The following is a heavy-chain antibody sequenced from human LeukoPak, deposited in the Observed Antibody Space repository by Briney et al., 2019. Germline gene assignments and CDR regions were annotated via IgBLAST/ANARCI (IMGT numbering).Heavy chain of an antibody. CDR1: GYTFTGYY. CDR2: INPNSGGT. J-gene: IGHJ4*02. Sequence: ASVKVSCKASGYTFTGYYMHWVRQAPGQGLEWMGWINPNSGGTNYAQKFQGRVTMTRDTSISTAYMELSRLTSDDTAVYYCARAIITIFGVVSPLDYWGQGTLVTVSS. CDR3: ARAIITIFGVVSPLDY. V-gene: IGHV1-2*02. D-gene: IGHD3-3*01.